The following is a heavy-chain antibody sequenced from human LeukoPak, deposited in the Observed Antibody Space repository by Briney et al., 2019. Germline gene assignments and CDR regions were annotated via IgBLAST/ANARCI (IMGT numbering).Heavy chain of an antibody. CDR3: ARNVGEHIVATETTYYYYYYYMDV. J-gene: IGHJ6*03. D-gene: IGHD5-12*01. CDR1: GYSISSGYY. Sequence: SETLSLTCTVSGYSISSGYYWGWIRQPPGKGLEWIGSIYHSGSTYYNPSLKSRVTISVDRSKNQFSLKLSSVTAADTAVYYCARNVGEHIVATETTYYYYYYYMDVWGKGTTVTVSS. CDR2: IYHSGST. V-gene: IGHV4-38-2*02.